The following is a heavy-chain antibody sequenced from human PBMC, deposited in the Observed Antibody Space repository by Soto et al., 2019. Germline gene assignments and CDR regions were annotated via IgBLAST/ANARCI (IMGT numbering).Heavy chain of an antibody. J-gene: IGHJ1*01. CDR2: ISYHGSGK. Sequence: VESGGGVVQPGRSLRLSCAASGITFSTYGMHWVRQAPGKGLEWVAVISYHGSGKYYADSVKGRFTISRDNSNNMLYLQKNSLRAEDLAVYYCAKDRRGHRDSYNFGEYFHHWGQGTLVTVSS. CDR3: AKDRRGHRDSYNFGEYFHH. V-gene: IGHV3-30*18. CDR1: GITFSTYG. D-gene: IGHD5-12*01.